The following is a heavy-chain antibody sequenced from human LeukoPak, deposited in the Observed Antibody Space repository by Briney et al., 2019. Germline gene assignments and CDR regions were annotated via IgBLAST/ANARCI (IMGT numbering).Heavy chain of an antibody. D-gene: IGHD3/OR15-3a*01. V-gene: IGHV3-11*06. J-gene: IGHJ6*02. Sequence: KTGGSLRLSCAASGFTFSDYYMSWIRQAPGKGLEWVSYISSSSSYTNYADSAKGRFIISRDNAKNSLYLQMNSLRAEDTAVYYCASGRYYYGMDVWGQGTTVTVSS. CDR2: ISSSSSYT. CDR3: ASGRYYYGMDV. CDR1: GFTFSDYY.